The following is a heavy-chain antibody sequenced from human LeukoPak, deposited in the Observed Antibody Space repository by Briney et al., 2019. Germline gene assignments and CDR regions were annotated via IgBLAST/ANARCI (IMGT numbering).Heavy chain of an antibody. J-gene: IGHJ2*01. Sequence: ASVKVSCKASEYTFSGYFMHWLRQAPGQGLEWMGWFNPNNGDTHFAQRFQGRLTMSRETSLNTAYMELHGLESGDTAMYFCASQREFYDGRGNYSYLHLCGRGALVTVSS. V-gene: IGHV1-2*02. CDR3: ASQREFYDGRGNYSYLHL. CDR2: FNPNNGDT. CDR1: EYTFSGYF. D-gene: IGHD3-22*01.